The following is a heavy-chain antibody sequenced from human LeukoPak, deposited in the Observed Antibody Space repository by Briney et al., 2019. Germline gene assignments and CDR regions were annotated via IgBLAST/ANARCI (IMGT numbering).Heavy chain of an antibody. Sequence: PGGSLRLSCAASGFTFSSYAMHWVRQAPGKGLEWVSGISWNSGSIGYADSVKGRFTISRDNAKNSLYLQMNSLRAEDTALYYCAKDIRRRYYGSGSYLDYYYGMDVWGQGTTVTVSS. D-gene: IGHD3-10*01. CDR2: ISWNSGSI. V-gene: IGHV3-9*01. J-gene: IGHJ6*02. CDR1: GFTFSSYA. CDR3: AKDIRRRYYGSGSYLDYYYGMDV.